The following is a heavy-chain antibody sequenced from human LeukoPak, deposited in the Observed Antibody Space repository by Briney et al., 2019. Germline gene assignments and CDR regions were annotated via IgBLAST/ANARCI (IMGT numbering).Heavy chain of an antibody. CDR2: IRSKAYGGTT. CDR3: TRDLSLTGYYYDSSGYYRFDY. CDR1: GFTFGDYA. J-gene: IGHJ4*02. Sequence: GGSLRLSCTASGFTFGDYAMSWVRQAPGKGLEWVGFIRSKAYGGTTEYAASVKGRFTISRDDSKSIAYLQMNSLKTEDTAVYYCTRDLSLTGYYYDSSGYYRFDYWGQGTLVTVSS. D-gene: IGHD3-22*01. V-gene: IGHV3-49*04.